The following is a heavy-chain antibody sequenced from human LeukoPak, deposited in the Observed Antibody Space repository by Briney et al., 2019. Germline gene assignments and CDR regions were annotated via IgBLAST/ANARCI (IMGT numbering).Heavy chain of an antibody. CDR2: IYTSGST. Sequence: SETLSLTCTVSGGSIGSYYWSWIRQPAGKGLERIGRIYTSGSTNYNPSLKSRVTMSVDTSKNQFSLKLSSVTAADTAVYYCARNRKNDYGDYRRAFDIWGQGTMVTVSS. CDR3: ARNRKNDYGDYRRAFDI. CDR1: GGSIGSYY. D-gene: IGHD4-17*01. V-gene: IGHV4-4*07. J-gene: IGHJ3*02.